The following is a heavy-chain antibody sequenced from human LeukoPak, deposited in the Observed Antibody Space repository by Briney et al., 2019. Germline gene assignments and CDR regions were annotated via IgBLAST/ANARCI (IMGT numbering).Heavy chain of an antibody. CDR3: AKGRGYSSSWPPTDFDY. CDR1: GFTFSSSA. D-gene: IGHD6-13*01. Sequence: PGGSLRLSCAASGFTFSSSAMSWVRQAPGKGLEWVSALSGTGGSTHYADSVKGRFTISRDNSKNTLYLQINSLRAEDTAVHYCAKGRGYSSSWPPTDFDYWGQGTLVTVSS. CDR2: LSGTGGST. V-gene: IGHV3-23*01. J-gene: IGHJ4*02.